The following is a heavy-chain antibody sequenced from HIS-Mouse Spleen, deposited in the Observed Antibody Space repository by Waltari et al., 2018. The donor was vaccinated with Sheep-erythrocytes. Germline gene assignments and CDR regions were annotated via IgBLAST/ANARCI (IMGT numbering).Heavy chain of an antibody. V-gene: IGHV4-34*01. J-gene: IGHJ5*02. CDR1: GGSFSGYY. D-gene: IGHD6-6*01. CDR2: INHSGST. CDR3: ARALSIAARPNWFDP. Sequence: QVQLQQWGAGLLKPSETLSLTCAVYGGSFSGYYWSWIRQPPGKGLEWIGEINHSGSTNYTQSLKSRVTISVDTSKNQFSLKLSSVTAADTAVYYCARALSIAARPNWFDPWGQGTLVTVSS.